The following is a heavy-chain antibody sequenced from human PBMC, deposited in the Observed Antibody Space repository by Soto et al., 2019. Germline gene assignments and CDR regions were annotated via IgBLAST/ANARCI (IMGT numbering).Heavy chain of an antibody. J-gene: IGHJ4*02. Sequence: ASLQVSCQASVFIFRDCFMHCVRQAPGQGLEWMGIINPSGDSRNYAQKFQGRVTMTRDTSTSTVYMEVSSLTSEDTALYYCARVPYSYGLLFYLDYWGQGNLVTVSA. V-gene: IGHV1-46*01. D-gene: IGHD5-18*01. CDR3: ARVPYSYGLLFYLDY. CDR1: VFIFRDCF. CDR2: INPSGDSR.